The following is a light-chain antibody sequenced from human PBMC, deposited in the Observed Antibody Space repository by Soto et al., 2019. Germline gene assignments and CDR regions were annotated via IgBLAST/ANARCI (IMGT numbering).Light chain of an antibody. CDR3: QQRSNWPLT. CDR2: DAS. J-gene: IGKJ5*01. V-gene: IGKV3-11*01. Sequence: EIVLTQSPGTLSLSPGETATLPCRASQSVSSYLAWYQQKPGQAPRLLIYDASSRATGIPARFSGSGSGTDFTLTISSLEPEDFAVYYCQQRSNWPLTFGQGTRLEIK. CDR1: QSVSSY.